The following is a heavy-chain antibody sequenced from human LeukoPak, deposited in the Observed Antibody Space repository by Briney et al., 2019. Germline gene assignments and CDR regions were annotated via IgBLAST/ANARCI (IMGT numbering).Heavy chain of an antibody. V-gene: IGHV3-7*01. CDR2: IKQDGSEK. J-gene: IGHJ4*02. CDR3: ARADLTSGYDDY. D-gene: IGHD1-1*01. CDR1: GFTLSSYW. Sequence: PGGSLRLSCAASGFTLSSYWMSWVRQAPGKGLEWVANIKQDGSEKYYVDSVKGRFTISRDNAKNSLYLQMNSLRAEDTAVYYCARADLTSGYDDYWGQGTLVTVSS.